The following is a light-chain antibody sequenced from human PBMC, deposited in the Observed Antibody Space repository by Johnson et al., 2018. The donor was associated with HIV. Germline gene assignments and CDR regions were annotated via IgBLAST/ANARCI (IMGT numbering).Light chain of an antibody. V-gene: IGLV1-51*01. J-gene: IGLJ1*01. CDR2: DNN. CDR3: GTWDSSLSVYV. CDR1: SSNIGNNY. Sequence: HSVLTQPPSVSAAPGQKVTISCSGSSSNIGNNYVSWYQQLPGTAPKLLIYDNNMRPSGIPDRFSGSKSGTSATLDITGLQTGDEADYYCGTWDSSLSVYVFGKGTKVTVL.